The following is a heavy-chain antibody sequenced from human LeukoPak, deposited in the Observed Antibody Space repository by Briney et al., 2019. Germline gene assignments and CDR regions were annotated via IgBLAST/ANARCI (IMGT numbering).Heavy chain of an antibody. D-gene: IGHD3-22*01. CDR3: ARVLVAMIVEYYFDY. CDR2: ISRSGSTI. J-gene: IGHJ4*02. V-gene: IGHV3-11*01. CDR1: GFTFSDYY. Sequence: GGSLRLSCAASGFTFSDYYMSWIRQAPGKGLEWVSYISRSGSTIYYADSVEGRFTISRDNAKNSLYLQMNSLRAEDTAVYYCARVLVAMIVEYYFDYWGQGTLVTVSS.